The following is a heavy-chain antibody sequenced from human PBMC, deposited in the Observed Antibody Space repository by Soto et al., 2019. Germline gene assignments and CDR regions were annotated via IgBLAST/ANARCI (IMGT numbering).Heavy chain of an antibody. CDR1: GFTVSNNY. D-gene: IGHD7-27*01. V-gene: IGHV3-66*01. Sequence: EVQLVESGGGLVQPGESLRLSCAASGFTVSNNYMSCVRQAPGKGLEWVSFIYSGGNTYYADSVKGRFTISRDKSKNTLYLQMNNLRVEDTAVYYCTRRPGSWGQGTLVTVSS. CDR2: IYSGGNT. J-gene: IGHJ5*02. CDR3: TRRPGS.